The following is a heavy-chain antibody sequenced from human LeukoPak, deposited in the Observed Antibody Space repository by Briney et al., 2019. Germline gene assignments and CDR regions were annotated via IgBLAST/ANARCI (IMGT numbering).Heavy chain of an antibody. V-gene: IGHV3-23*01. CDR1: GFTFSSYA. J-gene: IGHJ1*01. D-gene: IGHD2-2*01. CDR2: ISGSGGST. Sequence: GGSLRLSCAASGFTFSSYAMSWVRQAPGKGLEWVSAISGSGGSTYYADSVKGRFTISRDNSKNTLYLQMGSLRAEDMAVYYCARDSIYCSSTSCYRYFQHGGQGTLVTVSS. CDR3: ARDSIYCSSTSCYRYFQH.